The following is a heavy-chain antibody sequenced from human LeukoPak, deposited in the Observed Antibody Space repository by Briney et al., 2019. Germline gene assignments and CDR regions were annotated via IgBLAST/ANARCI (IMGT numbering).Heavy chain of an antibody. V-gene: IGHV3-23*01. CDR1: GFTFTSYA. Sequence: GGSLRLSCAAFGFTFTSYAMNWVRQAPGKGLEWVAFIRGGGAGARYADAAKGRFTISRDNSKNTLYLHMNTLRVEDTATYYCAKCSASYDNDALDMWGQGTVVIVSS. CDR2: IRGGGAGA. D-gene: IGHD3-10*02. J-gene: IGHJ3*02. CDR3: AKCSASYDNDALDM.